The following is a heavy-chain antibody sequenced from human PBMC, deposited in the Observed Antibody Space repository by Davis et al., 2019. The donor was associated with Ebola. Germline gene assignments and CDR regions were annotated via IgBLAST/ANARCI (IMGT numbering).Heavy chain of an antibody. V-gene: IGHV3-23*01. CDR1: GFTFSSYG. D-gene: IGHD2/OR15-2a*01. CDR3: AKDNRNIWSEV. CDR2: GTSADT. J-gene: IGHJ3*01. Sequence: GESLKISCAASGFTFSSYGMSWVRQAPGKGLEWVSTYGTSADTYYADSVKGRFTISRDNSKNTLYLQMNGLRVEDTAIYYCAKDNRNIWSEVWGQGTMVTVSS.